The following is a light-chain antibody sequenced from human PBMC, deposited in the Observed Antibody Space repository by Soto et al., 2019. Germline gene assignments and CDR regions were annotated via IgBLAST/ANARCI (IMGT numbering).Light chain of an antibody. CDR2: GAS. J-gene: IGKJ4*01. V-gene: IGKV3-15*01. CDR1: QSVDSR. Sequence: EVVLTQSPATLSVSPGEGATLSCKASQSVDSRLAWYQQKPGQAPRLLIEGASSRGTDIPARFSGSGSGTEFTLTITSLQPEDFAVYYCQQYSKWPLAFGGGTKVDIK. CDR3: QQYSKWPLA.